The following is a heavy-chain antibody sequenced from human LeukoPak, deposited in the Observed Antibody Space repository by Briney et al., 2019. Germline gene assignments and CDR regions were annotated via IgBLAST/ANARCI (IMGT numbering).Heavy chain of an antibody. D-gene: IGHD3-16*02. CDR3: ARDFPITFGGVIVLFDY. CDR2: ISAYNGNT. CDR1: GYTFTSYG. Sequence: GASVKVSCTASGYTFTSYGISWVRQAPGQGLEWMGWISAYNGNTNYAQKLQGRVTMTTDTSTSTAYMELRSLRSDDTAVYYCARDFPITFGGVIVLFDYWGQGTLVTVSS. V-gene: IGHV1-18*01. J-gene: IGHJ4*02.